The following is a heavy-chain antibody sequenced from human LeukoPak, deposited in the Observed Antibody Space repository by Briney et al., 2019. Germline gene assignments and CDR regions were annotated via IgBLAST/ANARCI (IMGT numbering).Heavy chain of an antibody. V-gene: IGHV4-39*07. CDR2: IYYTGST. D-gene: IGHD4-17*01. J-gene: IGHJ3*02. Sequence: SETLSLTCTVSGVSISSSSYYWGWIRQPPGKGLEWIGHIYYTGSTYYNPSLKSHVTISVDTSKDQFSLKLSSVTAADTAVYYCARVDRTTVSNAFDIWGQGTMVSVSS. CDR1: GVSISSSSYY. CDR3: ARVDRTTVSNAFDI.